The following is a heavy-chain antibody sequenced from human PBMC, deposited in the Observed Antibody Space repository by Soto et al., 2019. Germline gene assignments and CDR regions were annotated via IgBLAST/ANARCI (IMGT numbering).Heavy chain of an antibody. CDR2: ISSSSSYI. D-gene: IGHD2-15*01. J-gene: IGHJ6*02. V-gene: IGHV3-21*01. CDR3: ARERGGYCSGGSCYHYGMDV. CDR1: GFTFSSYS. Sequence: LSCAASGFTFSSYSMNWVRQAPGKGLEWVSSISSSSSYIYYADSVKGRFTISRDNAKNSLYLQMNSLRAEDTAVYYCARERGGYCSGGSCYHYGMDVWGQGTTVTVSS.